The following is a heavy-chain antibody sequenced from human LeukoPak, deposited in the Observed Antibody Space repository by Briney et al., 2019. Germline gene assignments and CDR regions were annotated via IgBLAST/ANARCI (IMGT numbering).Heavy chain of an antibody. J-gene: IGHJ4*02. D-gene: IGHD3-22*01. Sequence: PSETLSLTCAVSGYSISSGYYWGWIRQPPGKGLEWIGSIYHSGSTYYNPSLKSRVTISVDTSKNQFSLKLSSVTAADTAVYYCARHYYDSSGYSTADTDYWGQGTLVTVSS. CDR2: IYHSGST. CDR3: ARHYYDSSGYSTADTDY. CDR1: GYSISSGYY. V-gene: IGHV4-38-2*01.